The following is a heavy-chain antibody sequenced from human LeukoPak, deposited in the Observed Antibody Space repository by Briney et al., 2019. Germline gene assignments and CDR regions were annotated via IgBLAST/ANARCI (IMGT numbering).Heavy chain of an antibody. Sequence: GGSLRHSCAASGFTFNIFWMSWVRQAPGKGLEWVANIKHDGSEKYYVDSVKGRFTISRDNAKNSLILQMNSLRGEDTAVYYCARALGNSTGDYWGQGTLVTVSS. CDR2: IKHDGSEK. V-gene: IGHV3-7*04. J-gene: IGHJ4*02. D-gene: IGHD7-27*01. CDR3: ARALGNSTGDY. CDR1: GFTFNIFW.